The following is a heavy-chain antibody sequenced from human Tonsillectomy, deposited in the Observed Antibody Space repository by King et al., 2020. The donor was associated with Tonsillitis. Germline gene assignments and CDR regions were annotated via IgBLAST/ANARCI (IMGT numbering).Heavy chain of an antibody. Sequence: LQLQESGPGLVKPSQTLSLTCTVSGGSVSSGGHYWSWIRHHPGKGLEWIGYIYYSGITYYNPSLKSLVTISVDTSKNQFSLKLSSVTAADTAVYYCARAGPAPYFDYWGQGALVTVSS. V-gene: IGHV4-31*01. D-gene: IGHD3-10*01. CDR3: ARAGPAPYFDY. J-gene: IGHJ4*02. CDR2: IYYSGIT. CDR1: GGSVSSGGHY.